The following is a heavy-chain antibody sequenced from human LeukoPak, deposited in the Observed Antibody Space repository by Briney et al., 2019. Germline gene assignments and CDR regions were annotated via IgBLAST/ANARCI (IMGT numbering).Heavy chain of an antibody. J-gene: IGHJ4*02. CDR2: INWNGGST. CDR3: ARGGTTVTTSHFDY. D-gene: IGHD4-17*01. Sequence: GGSLRLSCIASGFIFDDYGMSWVRQAPGKGLEWVSGINWNGGSTGYADSVKGRFTISRDNAKNSLYLQMNSLRAEDTALYYCARGGTTVTTSHFDYWGQGTLVTVSS. CDR1: GFIFDDYG. V-gene: IGHV3-20*04.